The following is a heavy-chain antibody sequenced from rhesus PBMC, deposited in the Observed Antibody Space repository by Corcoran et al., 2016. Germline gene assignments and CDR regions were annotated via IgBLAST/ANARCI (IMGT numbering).Heavy chain of an antibody. CDR1: DYPFPDYY. D-gene: IGHD1-20*01. CDR2: VESEDGEA. V-gene: IGHV1-111*02. CDR3: ATDRNNWYFDL. Sequence: EVQLVQSGAEEKKPEDSVNFSCKATDYPFPDYYLPWGCKTPGKGLVMMVLVESEDGEARHAKNVQDRVTINAYTSTDTVYMELSSLRSEDTAVYYCATDRNNWYFDLWGPGTPITISS. J-gene: IGHJ2*01.